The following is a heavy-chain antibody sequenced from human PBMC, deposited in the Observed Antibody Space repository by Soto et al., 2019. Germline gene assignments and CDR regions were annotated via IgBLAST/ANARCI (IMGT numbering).Heavy chain of an antibody. V-gene: IGHV3-23*01. CDR3: ARDLGYSYGYWVGY. J-gene: IGHJ4*02. CDR1: GFTFSDYY. Sequence: SGGSLRLSCAASGFTFSDYYMTWIRQAPGKGLEWVSAISDSGDSPYYADSVKGRFTISRDNSENTLYLQMNSLRAEDTAVYYCARDLGYSYGYWVGYWGQGTLVTVSS. CDR2: ISDSGDSP. D-gene: IGHD5-18*01.